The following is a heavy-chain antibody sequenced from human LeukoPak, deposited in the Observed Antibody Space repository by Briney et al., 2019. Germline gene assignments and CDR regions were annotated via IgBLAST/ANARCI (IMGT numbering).Heavy chain of an antibody. Sequence: GGSLRLSCAASGFTFTDYEISWVRQAPGKGLEWISHISTSGNIIHYADSVEGRFTISRDNAKNSLYLQMNSLRAEDTAVYYCARDATTAVGTVYMDVWGRGTTVTIPS. D-gene: IGHD6-13*01. CDR1: GFTFTDYE. CDR2: ISTSGNII. V-gene: IGHV3-48*03. CDR3: ARDATTAVGTVYMDV. J-gene: IGHJ6*03.